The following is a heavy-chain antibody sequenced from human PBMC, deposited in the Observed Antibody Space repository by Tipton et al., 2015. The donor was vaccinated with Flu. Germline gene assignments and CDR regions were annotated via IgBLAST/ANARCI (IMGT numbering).Heavy chain of an antibody. D-gene: IGHD6-13*01. CDR3: ARDGSSWYKDAFDI. V-gene: IGHV3-21*01. CDR2: ISSSSSYI. CDR1: GFTFSSYS. Sequence: SLRLSCAASGFTFSSYSMNWVRQAPGKGLEWVSSISSSSSYIYYADSVKGRFTISRDNAKNSLYLQMNSLRAEDTAVYYCARDGSSWYKDAFDIWGQGTMVTVSS. J-gene: IGHJ3*02.